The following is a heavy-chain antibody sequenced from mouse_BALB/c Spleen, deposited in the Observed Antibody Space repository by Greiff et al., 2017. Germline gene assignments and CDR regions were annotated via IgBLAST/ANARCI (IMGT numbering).Heavy chain of an antibody. J-gene: IGHJ3*01. D-gene: IGHD2-3*01. CDR1: GFSLSRYS. CDR2: IWAGGST. Sequence: VKVVESGPGLVAPSQSLSITCTVSGFSLSRYSVHWVRQPPGKGLEWLGVIWAGGSTNYNSALMSRLSISKDNSKSQVFLKMNSLQTDDTAMYYCARGGDGYYAWFAYWGQGTLVTVSA. CDR3: ARGGDGYYAWFAY. V-gene: IGHV2-9*02.